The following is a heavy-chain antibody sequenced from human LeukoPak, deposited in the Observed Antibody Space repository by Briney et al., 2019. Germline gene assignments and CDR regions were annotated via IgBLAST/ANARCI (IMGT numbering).Heavy chain of an antibody. D-gene: IGHD5-18*01. J-gene: IGHJ6*03. Sequence: ASVKVSCKASGYTFTSYYLHWVRQAPGQGLEWMGIINPSGGSTSYAQKFQGRVAITRNTSISTAYMELSSLRSEDTAVYYCARGNPRIQLWLRVLTPSVYYYYMDVWGKGTTVTVSS. CDR3: ARGNPRIQLWLRVLTPSVYYYYMDV. V-gene: IGHV1-46*01. CDR1: GYTFTSYY. CDR2: INPSGGST.